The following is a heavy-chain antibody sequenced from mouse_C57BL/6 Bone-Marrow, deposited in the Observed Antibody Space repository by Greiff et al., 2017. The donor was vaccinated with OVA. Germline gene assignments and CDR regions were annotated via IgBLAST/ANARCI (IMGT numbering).Heavy chain of an antibody. V-gene: IGHV8-8*01. D-gene: IGHD1-1*01. Sequence: QVTLKESGPGILQPSQTLSLTCSFSGFSLSTFGMGVGWLRQPSGKGLEWLAHIWWDDDKYYNPALKSRLTISKDTSKIQVFLKIASVDTADTATYYCARVAMITTVVAPFDYWGQGTTLTVSS. CDR2: IWWDDDK. J-gene: IGHJ2*01. CDR3: ARVAMITTVVAPFDY. CDR1: GFSLSTFGMG.